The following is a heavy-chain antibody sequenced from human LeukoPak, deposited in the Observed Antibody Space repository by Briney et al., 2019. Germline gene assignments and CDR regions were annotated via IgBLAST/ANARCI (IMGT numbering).Heavy chain of an antibody. D-gene: IGHD2-21*01. CDR1: GFTVSSNY. V-gene: IGHV3-53*01. CDR2: ICSGGST. Sequence: GGSLRLSCVVSGFTVSSNYMSWVRQAPGKGLEWVSVICSGGSTYYADSVKGRFTISRDNSKNTLYLQMNSLRAEDTAVYYCARNIGGVGYWGQGTLVTVSS. J-gene: IGHJ4*02. CDR3: ARNIGGVGY.